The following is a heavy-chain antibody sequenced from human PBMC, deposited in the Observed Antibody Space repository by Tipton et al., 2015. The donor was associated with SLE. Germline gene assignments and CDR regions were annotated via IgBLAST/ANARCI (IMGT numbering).Heavy chain of an antibody. CDR2: INHRGST. Sequence: TLSLTCTVSGGSISSYYWSWIRQPPGKGLEWIGEINHRGSTNYNPSLKSRVTISVDTSKNDFSLKLSSVTAADTAVYYCASLIAAAGRGYGMDVWGQGTTVTVSS. V-gene: IGHV4-59*07. CDR1: GGSISSYY. D-gene: IGHD6-13*01. CDR3: ASLIAAAGRGYGMDV. J-gene: IGHJ6*02.